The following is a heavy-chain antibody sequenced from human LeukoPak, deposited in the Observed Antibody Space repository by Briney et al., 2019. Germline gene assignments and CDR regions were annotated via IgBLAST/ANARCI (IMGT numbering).Heavy chain of an antibody. CDR3: ARDRYYYDSSGYIRDAFDI. CDR2: ITSSDSTT. CDR1: GFTFSSYE. J-gene: IGHJ3*02. D-gene: IGHD3-22*01. V-gene: IGHV3-48*03. Sequence: GGSLRLSCVASGFTFSSYEMNWVRQAPGKGLEWLSYITSSDSTTHYADSVKGRSTISRDDAQNSLYLQMNSLRVEDTAVYYCARDRYYYDSSGYIRDAFDIWGQGTMVTVSS.